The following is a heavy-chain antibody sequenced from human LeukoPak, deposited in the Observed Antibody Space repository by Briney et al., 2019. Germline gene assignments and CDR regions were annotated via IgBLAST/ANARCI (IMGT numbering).Heavy chain of an antibody. CDR3: AREGYCGGSSCHFDY. J-gene: IGHJ4*02. V-gene: IGHV3-21*01. CDR2: ISTGSGFV. Sequence: GGSLRLSCAASGFTFSSYSMNWVRQAPGKGLEWVSSISTGSGFVHYADSVKGRFTISRDHAKNSLYLQVNSLRAEDTAVYYCAREGYCGGSSCHFDYWGQGTLLTVSS. D-gene: IGHD2-2*01. CDR1: GFTFSSYS.